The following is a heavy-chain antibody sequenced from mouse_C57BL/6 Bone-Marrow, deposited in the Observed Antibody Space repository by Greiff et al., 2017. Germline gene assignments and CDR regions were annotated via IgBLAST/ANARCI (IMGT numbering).Heavy chain of an antibody. CDR2: INPSSGYT. D-gene: IGHD1-1*01. J-gene: IGHJ2*01. CDR1: GYTFTSYW. CDR3: APITTVPPDY. V-gene: IGHV1-7*01. Sequence: QVQLQQSGAELAKPGASVKLSCKASGYTFTSYWMHWVKQRPGRGLGWIGYINPSSGYTKYNQKFKDKATLTADKSSSTAYMQLSSLTYEDSAVYYCAPITTVPPDYWGQGTTLTVSS.